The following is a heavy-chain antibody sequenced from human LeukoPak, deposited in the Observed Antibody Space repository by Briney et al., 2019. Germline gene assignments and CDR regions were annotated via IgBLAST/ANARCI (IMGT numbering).Heavy chain of an antibody. V-gene: IGHV4-34*01. D-gene: IGHD3-3*01. J-gene: IGHJ4*02. CDR3: ARAVGITIFGVVTNDY. CDR2: INHSGST. CDR1: GGSFSGYY. Sequence: SETLSLTCAVYGGSFSGYYWSRIRQPPGKGLEWIGEINHSGSTNYNPSLKSRVTISVDTSKNQFSLKLSSVTAADTAVYYCARAVGITIFGVVTNDYWGQGTLVTVSS.